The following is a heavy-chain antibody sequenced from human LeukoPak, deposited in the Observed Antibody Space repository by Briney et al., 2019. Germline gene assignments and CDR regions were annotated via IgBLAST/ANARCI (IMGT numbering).Heavy chain of an antibody. CDR2: INCNGGST. CDR3: ARDVRELPASFDY. V-gene: IGHV3-20*04. J-gene: IGHJ4*02. D-gene: IGHD1-26*01. CDR1: GFTFDDYG. Sequence: PGGSLRLSCADSGFTFDDYGMSWIRQAPGKGLEWVSGINCNGGSTGYAASVKGRFTISRDNAKNSLYLQMNSLRAEDTALYYCARDVRELPASFDYWGQGTLVTVSS.